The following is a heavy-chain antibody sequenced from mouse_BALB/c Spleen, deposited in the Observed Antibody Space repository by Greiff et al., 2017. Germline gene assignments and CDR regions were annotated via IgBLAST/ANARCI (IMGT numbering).Heavy chain of an antibody. J-gene: IGHJ3*01. CDR2: IWAGGST. CDR1: GFSLTSYG. D-gene: IGHD2-14*01. Sequence: VKLMESGPGLVAPSQSLSITCTVSGFSLTSYGVSWVRQPPGKGLEWLGVIWAGGSTNYNSALMSRLSISKDNSKSQVFLKMNSLQTDDTAMYYCARGRSDRYPFAYWGQGTLVTVSA. V-gene: IGHV2-9*02. CDR3: ARGRSDRYPFAY.